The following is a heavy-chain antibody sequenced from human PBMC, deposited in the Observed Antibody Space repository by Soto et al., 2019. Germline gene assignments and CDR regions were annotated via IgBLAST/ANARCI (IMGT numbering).Heavy chain of an antibody. CDR1: GGSMTNYY. V-gene: IGHV4-59*01. CDR2: IFYSGST. D-gene: IGHD5-12*01. J-gene: IGHJ4*02. Sequence: SETLSLTCSVSGGSMTNYYWSWIRQPPGKGLEWIGYIFYSGSTNYNPSLKSRVTISVDTSYNHFSLKLSSVTAADTAVYYCARSIRGYSGYASHIDNWGQGTQVTV. CDR3: ARSIRGYSGYASHIDN.